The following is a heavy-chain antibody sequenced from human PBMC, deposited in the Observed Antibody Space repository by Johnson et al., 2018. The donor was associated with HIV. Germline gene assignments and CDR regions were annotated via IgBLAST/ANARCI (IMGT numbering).Heavy chain of an antibody. V-gene: IGHV3-30*02. CDR3: AKDFYVVYDWGSALDV. Sequence: VQLVESGGGVVQPGGSLRLSCAASGFNFNIYGMHWVRQAPGKGLEWVAFIRYDGINQDYADSVKGRFTISRDNSKNTLYLQMNSRRAEDTAVYYCAKDFYVVYDWGSALDVWGQGTMVTVSS. CDR2: IRYDGINQ. D-gene: IGHD5/OR15-5a*01. J-gene: IGHJ3*01. CDR1: GFNFNIYG.